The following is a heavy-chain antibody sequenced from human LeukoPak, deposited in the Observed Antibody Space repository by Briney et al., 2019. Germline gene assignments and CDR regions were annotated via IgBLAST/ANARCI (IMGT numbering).Heavy chain of an antibody. CDR2: INWNGGST. Sequence: PPGGSLRLSCAASGFTVSSNYMSWVRQAPGKGLEWVSGINWNGGSTGYADSVKGRFTISRDNAKNSLYLQMNSLRAEDTAVYYCAKDRDLVATIGDYWGQGTLVTVSS. V-gene: IGHV3-20*04. D-gene: IGHD5-12*01. CDR3: AKDRDLVATIGDY. J-gene: IGHJ4*02. CDR1: GFTVSSNY.